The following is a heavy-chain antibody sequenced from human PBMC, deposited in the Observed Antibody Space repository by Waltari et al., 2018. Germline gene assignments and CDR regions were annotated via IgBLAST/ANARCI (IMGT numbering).Heavy chain of an antibody. D-gene: IGHD6-13*01. V-gene: IGHV3-21*02. J-gene: IGHJ5*02. CDR3: ARDGTRSSWPPNCFDP. CDR1: GFDFSPYT. CDR2: ISASTTFI. Sequence: EVQLVESGGGLVKPGVFLRLSCPASGFDFSPYTINRVRQAPGKGLEWVSSISASTTFIYYADSVRGRFTISRDNAKSSLYLQMNSLGPDDTAVYYCARDGTRSSWPPNCFDPWGQGTLVTVSS.